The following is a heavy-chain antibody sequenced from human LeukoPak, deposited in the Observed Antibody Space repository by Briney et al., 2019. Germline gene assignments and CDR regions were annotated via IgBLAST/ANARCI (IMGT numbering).Heavy chain of an antibody. V-gene: IGHV1-18*01. CDR2: ISAYNGNT. CDR1: GYTFTSYG. D-gene: IGHD2-15*01. CDR3: ARAHKGYCSGGSCPTLFDY. Sequence: GASVKLSCKASGYTFTSYGISWVRQAPGQGLEWMGWISAYNGNTNYAQKLQGRVTMTTDTSTSTAYMELRSLRSDDTAVYYCARAHKGYCSGGSCPTLFDYWGQGTLVTVSS. J-gene: IGHJ4*02.